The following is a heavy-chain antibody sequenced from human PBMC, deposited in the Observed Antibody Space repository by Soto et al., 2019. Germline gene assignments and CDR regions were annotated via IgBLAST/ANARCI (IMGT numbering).Heavy chain of an antibody. D-gene: IGHD7-27*01. V-gene: IGHV3-13*01. CDR2: IGTAGDT. Sequence: GSLRLFCAASGFTFRRYDMHLGRQATGKGLEWVSAIGTAGDTYYPGSVKGRFTISRENAKNSLYLQMNSLRAGDTAVYYCARESWGSNAFDIWGQGTMVTVSS. J-gene: IGHJ3*02. CDR1: GFTFRRYD. CDR3: ARESWGSNAFDI.